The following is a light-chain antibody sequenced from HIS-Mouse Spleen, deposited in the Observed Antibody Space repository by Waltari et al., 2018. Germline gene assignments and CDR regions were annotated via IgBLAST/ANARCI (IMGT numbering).Light chain of an antibody. CDR3: QQSYSTPFT. V-gene: IGKV1-39*01. J-gene: IGKJ3*01. CDR2: AAS. CDR1: QSTSSY. Sequence: IQLTHSPSSLSASGGDRVTSTCRASQSTSSYVNWYQQKPGKAPKLLIYAASSLQSRVPSRFSGSGSGTDFTLTISSLQPEDFATYYCQQSYSTPFTFGPGTKVDIK.